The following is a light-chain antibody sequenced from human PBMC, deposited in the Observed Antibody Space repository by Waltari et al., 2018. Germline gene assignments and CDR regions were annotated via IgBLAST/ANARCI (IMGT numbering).Light chain of an antibody. Sequence: QSALTQPPSASGSPGQSVTISCTGTSSDVGGYNYVSWYQQQPGKAPKLLIYDVTKRPSGVPDRFSASKSGDTASLTVSGLQAEDEADYYGSSCTARTNVVFGGGTKLTVL. J-gene: IGLJ2*01. CDR2: DVT. CDR3: SSCTARTNVV. CDR1: SSDVGGYNY. V-gene: IGLV2-8*01.